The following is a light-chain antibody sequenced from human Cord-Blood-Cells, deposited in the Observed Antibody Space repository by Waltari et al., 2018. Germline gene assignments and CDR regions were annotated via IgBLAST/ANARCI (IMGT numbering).Light chain of an antibody. Sequence: IQMTQSPSSLSATVGHRVTITCRASQSISSYLTWYQQKPVKAPKLLIYAAASLQSGVPSRFSCSGSGTDFTLTISSLQPEDFATYYCQQSYSTPRTFGQGTKLEIK. CDR2: AAA. J-gene: IGKJ2*02. CDR1: QSISSY. V-gene: IGKV1-39*01. CDR3: QQSYSTPRT.